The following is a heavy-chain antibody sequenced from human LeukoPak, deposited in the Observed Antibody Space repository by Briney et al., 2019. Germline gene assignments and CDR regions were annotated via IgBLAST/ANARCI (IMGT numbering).Heavy chain of an antibody. CDR2: ISAYNGNT. CDR3: ARAAPSSSGWYFYPHFDY. D-gene: IGHD6-19*01. J-gene: IGHJ4*02. Sequence: ASVKVSCKASGYTFTSYGISWVRQAPGQGLEWMGWISAYNGNTNYAQKLQGRVTMTTDTSTSTAYMELRSLRSDDTAVYYCARAAPSSSGWYFYPHFDYWGQGTLVTVSS. CDR1: GYTFTSYG. V-gene: IGHV1-18*01.